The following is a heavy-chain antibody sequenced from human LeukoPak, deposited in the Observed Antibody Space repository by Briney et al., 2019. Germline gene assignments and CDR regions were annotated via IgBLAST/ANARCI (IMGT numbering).Heavy chain of an antibody. D-gene: IGHD6-13*01. CDR3: ARGGIAAAGTEVYYYYGMDV. J-gene: IGHJ6*02. CDR2: MNPNSGNT. CDR1: GGTFSSYA. Sequence: ASVKVSCKASGGTFSSYAISWVRQAPGQGLEWMGWMNPNSGNTGYAQKFQGRVTMTRNTSISTAYMELSSLRSEDTAVYYCARGGIAAAGTEVYYYYGMDVWGQGTTVTVSS. V-gene: IGHV1-8*02.